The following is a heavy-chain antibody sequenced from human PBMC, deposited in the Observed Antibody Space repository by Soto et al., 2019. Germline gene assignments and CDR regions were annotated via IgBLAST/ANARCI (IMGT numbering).Heavy chain of an antibody. CDR2: ISSSNRTI. J-gene: IGHJ4*02. Sequence: GGSLRLSCAASGFTFRSYSMNWVRQAPGKGLEWVSYISSSNRTINYADSVKGRFIISRDNARNSLYLEMNNLRVDDSAVYYCARDWGGLGYWGQGTLVTVSS. V-gene: IGHV3-48*04. D-gene: IGHD3-10*01. CDR3: ARDWGGLGY. CDR1: GFTFRSYS.